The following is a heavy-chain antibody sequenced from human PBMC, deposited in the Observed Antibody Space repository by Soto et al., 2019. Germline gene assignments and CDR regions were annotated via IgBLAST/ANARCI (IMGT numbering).Heavy chain of an antibody. Sequence: QVQLVQSGAEVKKPGASVKVSCKASGYTFTSYAMNWVRQATGQRLEWMGWINAGNGNTKYSQKFQGRVTITRHTSSSTAYMELSSLRSEDTAVYYCARGPVGDGYVVDYWGQGTLVTVSS. CDR1: GYTFTSYA. CDR2: INAGNGNT. CDR3: ARGPVGDGYVVDY. D-gene: IGHD3-16*01. V-gene: IGHV1-3*01. J-gene: IGHJ4*02.